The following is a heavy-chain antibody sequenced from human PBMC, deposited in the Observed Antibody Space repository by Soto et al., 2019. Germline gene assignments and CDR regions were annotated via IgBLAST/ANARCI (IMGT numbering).Heavy chain of an antibody. D-gene: IGHD3-10*01. V-gene: IGHV1-69*01. CDR2: IIPIFGTA. CDR3: ARDYYGSGSYYKPFDY. J-gene: IGHJ4*02. CDR1: GGTFSSYA. Sequence: QVQLVQSGADVKKPGSSVKVSCKASGGTFSSYAISWVRQAPGQGLEWMRGIIPIFGTANYAQKFQGRVTTTADESTSKAYRELSSLRFEDRAVYYCARDYYGSGSYYKPFDYWGQGTLVTVST.